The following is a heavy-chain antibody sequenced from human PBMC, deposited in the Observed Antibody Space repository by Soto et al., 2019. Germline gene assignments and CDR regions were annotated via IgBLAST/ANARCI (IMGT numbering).Heavy chain of an antibody. J-gene: IGHJ4*02. V-gene: IGHV3-23*01. CDR3: AKDRDRGSVWDIDF. Sequence: GSLRLSCAASGFTFSLYTMSWVRQAPGKGLEWVSGIYGSASKTFYADSVKGRFTISRDQSRNTLYLQMNSLRAEDTAVYYCAKDRDRGSVWDIDFRGQGTRVT. CDR2: IYGSASKT. D-gene: IGHD3-16*01. CDR1: GFTFSLYT.